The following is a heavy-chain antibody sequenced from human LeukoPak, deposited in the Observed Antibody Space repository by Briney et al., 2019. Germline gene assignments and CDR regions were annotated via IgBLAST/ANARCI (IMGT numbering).Heavy chain of an antibody. D-gene: IGHD5-12*01. V-gene: IGHV5-51*01. CDR1: GYSFTSYW. CDR2: IYPGDSDT. Sequence: GESLKISCKGSGYSFTSYWIGWVRQMPGKGLEWMGIIYPGDSDTRYSPSFQGQVTISADKSISTAYLQWSSLKASDTAMYYYARHPEVAGSAFDIWGQGTMVTVSS. CDR3: ARHPEVAGSAFDI. J-gene: IGHJ3*02.